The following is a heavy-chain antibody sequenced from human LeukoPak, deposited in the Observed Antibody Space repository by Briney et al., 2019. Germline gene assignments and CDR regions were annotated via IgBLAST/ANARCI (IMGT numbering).Heavy chain of an antibody. CDR2: FDPEDDET. J-gene: IGHJ4*02. Sequence: ASVKVSCKVSGYTLTELSMHWVRQAPGKGLEWMGGFDPEDDETIYAQKFQGRVTMTEDTSTDTAYMELSSLRSEDTAVYYCATLSWNEGRAGFDYWGQGTLVTVSS. CDR3: ATLSWNEGRAGFDY. V-gene: IGHV1-24*01. CDR1: GYTLTELS. D-gene: IGHD1-1*01.